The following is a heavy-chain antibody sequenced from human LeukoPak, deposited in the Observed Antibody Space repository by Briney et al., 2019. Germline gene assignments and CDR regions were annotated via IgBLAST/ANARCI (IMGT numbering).Heavy chain of an antibody. V-gene: IGHV4-59*12. CDR1: GGSISSYY. CDR2: INYSGIT. D-gene: IGHD2-15*01. J-gene: IGHJ4*02. Sequence: SETLSLTCTVSGGSISSYYWSWIRQPPGKGLEWIGIINYSGITYYNSSLKSRVTISVDTSKNQFSLKLSSVTAADTAVYYCASQYCSGGTCHADFWGQGTLVTVSS. CDR3: ASQYCSGGTCHADF.